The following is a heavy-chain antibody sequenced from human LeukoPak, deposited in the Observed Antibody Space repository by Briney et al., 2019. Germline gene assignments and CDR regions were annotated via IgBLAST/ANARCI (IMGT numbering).Heavy chain of an antibody. Sequence: SETLSLTCTVSGGSISSYYWSWIRQPPGKGLEWIGYIYYSGSTNYNPSLKSRVTISVDTSKNQFSLKLSSVTAADTAVYYCARGSITMVRGPRKYYHGMDVWGQGTTVTVSS. J-gene: IGHJ6*02. CDR2: IYYSGST. CDR1: GGSISSYY. V-gene: IGHV4-59*01. CDR3: ARGSITMVRGPRKYYHGMDV. D-gene: IGHD3-10*01.